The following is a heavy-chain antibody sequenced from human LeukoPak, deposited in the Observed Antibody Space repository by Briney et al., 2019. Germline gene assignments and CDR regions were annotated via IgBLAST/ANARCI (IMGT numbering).Heavy chain of an antibody. CDR3: AREYSGSYHAFDI. CDR1: GFTFNSYR. CDR2: IVGSGSTI. D-gene: IGHD1-26*01. J-gene: IGHJ3*02. Sequence: GGSLRLSYVASGFTFNSYRMNWVRQAPGDGLEWVSHIVGSGSTIHYADSVKDRFTVSRDNAKNSLYLQMNSLRDEDTAVYYCAREYSGSYHAFDIWGQGTMVTVSS. V-gene: IGHV3-48*02.